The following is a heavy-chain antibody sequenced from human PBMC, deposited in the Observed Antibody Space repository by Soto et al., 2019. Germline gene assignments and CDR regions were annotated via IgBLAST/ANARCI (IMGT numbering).Heavy chain of an antibody. D-gene: IGHD3-10*01. CDR3: ARVDGSGTYSIIDL. V-gene: IGHV4-59*01. CDR1: GASINDYY. Sequence: QVQLQESGPGLVKPSETLSLTCSVSGASINDYYWAWIRQPPGKGLEWVGYIYYNGNTNYNPSLKSRGTISLATSQSQFSLSLRSVTAADSAVYFCARVDGSGTYSIIDLWGPGILVTVSS. J-gene: IGHJ5*02. CDR2: IYYNGNT.